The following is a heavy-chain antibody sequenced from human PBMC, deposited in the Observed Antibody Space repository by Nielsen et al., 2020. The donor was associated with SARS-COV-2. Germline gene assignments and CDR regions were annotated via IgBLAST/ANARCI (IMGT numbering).Heavy chain of an antibody. CDR3: ARDGGGDYVPFDY. CDR1: GYTFTSYG. CDR2: ISAYNGNT. D-gene: IGHD4-17*01. Sequence: ASVKVSCKASGYTFTSYGISWVRQAPGQGLEWMGWISAYNGNTNYAQKFQGRVTMTRDTSTSTVYMELSSLRSDDTAVYYCARDGGGDYVPFDYWGQGTLVTVSS. J-gene: IGHJ4*02. V-gene: IGHV1-18*01.